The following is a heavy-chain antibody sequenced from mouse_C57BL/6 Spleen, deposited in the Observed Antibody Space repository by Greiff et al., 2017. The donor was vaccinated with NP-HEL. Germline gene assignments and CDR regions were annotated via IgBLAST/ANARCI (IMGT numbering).Heavy chain of an antibody. V-gene: IGHV1-50*01. CDR1: GYTFTSYW. Sequence: VQLQQPGAELVKPGASVKLSCKASGYTFTSYWMQWVKQRPGQGLEWIGEIDPSDSYTNYNQKFKGKATLTVDTSSSTAYMQLSSLTSEDSAVYYCARGGIYYGHYAMDYWGQGTSVTVSS. J-gene: IGHJ4*01. CDR2: IDPSDSYT. D-gene: IGHD1-1*01. CDR3: ARGGIYYGHYAMDY.